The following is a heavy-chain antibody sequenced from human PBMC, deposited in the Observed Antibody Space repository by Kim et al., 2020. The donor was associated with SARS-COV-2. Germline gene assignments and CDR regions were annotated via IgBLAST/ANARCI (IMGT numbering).Heavy chain of an antibody. V-gene: IGHV1-69*13. CDR3: ARGWGDYDMGNWFDP. CDR1: GGTFSSYA. Sequence: SVKVSCKASGGTFSSYAISWVRQAPGQGLEWMGGIIPIFGTSNYAQKFQGRVTITADESTSTAYMELSSLRYEDTAVYYCARGWGDYDMGNWFDPWGQGTLVTVSS. D-gene: IGHD3-9*01. J-gene: IGHJ5*02. CDR2: IIPIFGTS.